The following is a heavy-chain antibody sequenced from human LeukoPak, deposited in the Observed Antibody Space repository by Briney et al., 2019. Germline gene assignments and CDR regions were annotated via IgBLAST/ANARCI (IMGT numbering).Heavy chain of an antibody. CDR1: GSRFTNYW. CDR2: IYPGDSDT. V-gene: IGHV5-51*07. Sequence: GESLKISCTASGSRFTNYWIAWVHQMPGKGLEWVAIIYPGDSDTRYNPSFQGQVTVSADKSISTAHLQWSSVKASDTAMYDCARRAVAAVSGSVWWYFDLWGRGTLVTVSS. J-gene: IGHJ2*01. D-gene: IGHD6-19*01. CDR3: ARRAVAAVSGSVWWYFDL.